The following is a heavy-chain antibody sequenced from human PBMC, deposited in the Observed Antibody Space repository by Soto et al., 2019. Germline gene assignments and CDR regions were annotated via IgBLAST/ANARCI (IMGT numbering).Heavy chain of an antibody. J-gene: IGHJ4*02. Sequence: SETLSLTCTVSGGSISSGDYYWSWIRQPPGKGLEWIGYIYYSGSTYYNPSLKSRVTISVDTSTSTVHMELGSLTSEDTAVYYCARGGGIVVVTAPYDHWGQGTLVTVS. CDR2: IYYSGST. CDR1: GGSISSGDYY. D-gene: IGHD2-21*02. V-gene: IGHV4-30-4*02. CDR3: ARGGGIVVVTAPYDH.